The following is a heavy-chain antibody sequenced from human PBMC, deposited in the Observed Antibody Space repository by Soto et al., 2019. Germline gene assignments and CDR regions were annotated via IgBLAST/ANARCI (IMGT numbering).Heavy chain of an antibody. V-gene: IGHV1-69*13. CDR1: GGTFSSYA. CDR2: IIPIFGTA. Sequence: SVKVSCKASGGTFSSYAISWVRQAPGQGLEWMGGIIPIFGTANYAQKFQGRVTITADECTSTAYMELSSLRSEDTAVYYCARGRGSGNAFDTWGQGTRVTVSS. J-gene: IGHJ3*02. D-gene: IGHD3-10*01. CDR3: ARGRGSGNAFDT.